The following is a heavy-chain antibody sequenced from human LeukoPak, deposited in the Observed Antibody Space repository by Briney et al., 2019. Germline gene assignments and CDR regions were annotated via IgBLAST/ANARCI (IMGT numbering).Heavy chain of an antibody. J-gene: IGHJ4*02. CDR1: GGSVSNASYY. Sequence: SETLSLTCTVSGGSVSNASYYWSWIRQPPGKGLDWIGYVFYSGSANYSPSLKSRVTVSVDTSKNQFSLILTSVTAADTAVYYCARVRYGSGSYYFDNWGQGTLVTVSS. D-gene: IGHD3-10*01. V-gene: IGHV4-61*01. CDR3: ARVRYGSGSYYFDN. CDR2: VFYSGSA.